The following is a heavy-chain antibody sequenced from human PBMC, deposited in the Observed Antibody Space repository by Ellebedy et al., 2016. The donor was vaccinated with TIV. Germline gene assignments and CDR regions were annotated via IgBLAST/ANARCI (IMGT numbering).Heavy chain of an antibody. CDR1: GYTFTSYF. Sequence: ASVKVSCKASGYTFTSYFLYWVRQAPGQGLEWMGIINPTSGSSNYAQKFQGRVTMTRDTSTSTVYMELSSLRSEDTAVYYCARGDNYYYDSSGYYYSYWGQGTPVTVSS. V-gene: IGHV1-46*01. CDR2: INPTSGSS. D-gene: IGHD3-22*01. J-gene: IGHJ4*02. CDR3: ARGDNYYYDSSGYYYSY.